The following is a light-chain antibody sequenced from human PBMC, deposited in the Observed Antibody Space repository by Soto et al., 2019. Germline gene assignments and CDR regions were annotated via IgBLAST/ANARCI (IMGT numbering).Light chain of an antibody. CDR3: CSSAGTYTSV. J-gene: IGLJ3*02. V-gene: IGLV2-11*01. CDR2: DVS. CDR1: SSDVGGYNY. Sequence: QSALTQPRSVSGSPGQSVTISCTGTSSDVGGYNYVSWYQQHPGKAPKLIIYDVSKRPSGVPDRFSGSKSGNTASLTISGLQAEDEADDYCCSSAGTYTSVFGGGTKLTVL.